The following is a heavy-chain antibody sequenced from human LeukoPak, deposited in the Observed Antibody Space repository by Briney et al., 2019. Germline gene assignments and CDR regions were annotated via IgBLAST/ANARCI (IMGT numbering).Heavy chain of an antibody. CDR3: ARDMPYPGAGFDS. CDR2: VYSSGSS. Sequence: SETLSLTCTVSGGSISSSSYYWAWIRQPPGKGLEWIASVYSSGSSYYNPSLKSEITISVSTSKNQFSLKLTSVTAADTAMYYCARDMPYPGAGFDSWGRGVLVTVSS. V-gene: IGHV4-39*07. D-gene: IGHD6-19*01. CDR1: GGSISSSSYY. J-gene: IGHJ4*02.